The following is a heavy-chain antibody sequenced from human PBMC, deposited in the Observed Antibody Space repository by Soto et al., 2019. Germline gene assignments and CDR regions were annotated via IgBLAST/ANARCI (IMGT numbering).Heavy chain of an antibody. CDR3: ERDLNFIFDHFAHMRWNFDP. CDR2: VYTTGST. CDR1: GGSINTYY. Sequence: SETLSLTCTVTGGSINTYYCSWIRQSAGKGLEWIGRVYTTGSTNYNPSLKSRVTISVDTSRNQFSLSLRSVNAADSAVYYCERDLNFIFDHFAHMRWNFDPWGQRILVSV. D-gene: IGHD3-3*02. J-gene: IGHJ5*02. V-gene: IGHV4-4*07.